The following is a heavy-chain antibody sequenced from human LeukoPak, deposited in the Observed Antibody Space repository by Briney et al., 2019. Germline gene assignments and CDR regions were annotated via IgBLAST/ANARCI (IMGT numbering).Heavy chain of an antibody. Sequence: PGESLKISCKGSGYMFSSYWIAWVRQMPGKGLEWMGIIWPGDSDTRYSPSFQGQVTMSVDKSISTAYLQWSSLKASDTAIYYCARHLDSPNYYCYMDVWGQGTTVTVSS. CDR2: IWPGDSDT. CDR1: GYMFSSYW. D-gene: IGHD3-3*01. V-gene: IGHV5-51*01. J-gene: IGHJ6*03. CDR3: ARHLDSPNYYCYMDV.